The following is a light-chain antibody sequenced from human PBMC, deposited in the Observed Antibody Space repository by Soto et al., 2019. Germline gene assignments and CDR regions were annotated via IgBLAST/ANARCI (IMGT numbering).Light chain of an antibody. V-gene: IGKV3-20*01. CDR1: QSVNGNY. Sequence: EIVLTQSPGTLSLSPGERATLSCRASQSVNGNYLTWYQQKPGQAPRLLIYGASSRATGIPDRFSGSGSGIYFTLTISRLEPEDFAVYYCQQYGSSFRYTFGQGTKLEIK. CDR3: QQYGSSFRYT. J-gene: IGKJ2*01. CDR2: GAS.